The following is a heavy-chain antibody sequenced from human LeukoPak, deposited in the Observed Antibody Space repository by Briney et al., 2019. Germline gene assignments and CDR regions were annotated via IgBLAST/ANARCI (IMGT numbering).Heavy chain of an antibody. V-gene: IGHV3-23*01. J-gene: IGHJ3*02. CDR2: ISGSGGST. Sequence: GGSLRLSCAVAGLTFSNYVMRWVRQAPGKGLEWVSGISGSGGSTYYADSVKGRFTISRDNSKNTLYLQMNSLRAEDTAVYYCARGPNNGSYRALDFDIWGQGTMVTVSS. D-gene: IGHD1-26*01. CDR1: GLTFSNYV. CDR3: ARGPNNGSYRALDFDI.